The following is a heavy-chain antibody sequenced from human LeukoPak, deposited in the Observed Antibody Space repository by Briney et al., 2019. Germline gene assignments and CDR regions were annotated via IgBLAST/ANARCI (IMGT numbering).Heavy chain of an antibody. V-gene: IGHV1-2*02. Sequence: ASVKVSCEASGFSLSGYYIHWVRQSPGQVLEWMGWTKPKDGGTNYADNFEGRVTLTRDTSTNTAFMELTKLRSDDTAVYYCTRARREQDYVYVADFFDYWDQGTLVIVS. D-gene: IGHD3-10*02. CDR1: GFSLSGYY. CDR2: TKPKDGGT. CDR3: TRARREQDYVYVADFFDY. J-gene: IGHJ4*02.